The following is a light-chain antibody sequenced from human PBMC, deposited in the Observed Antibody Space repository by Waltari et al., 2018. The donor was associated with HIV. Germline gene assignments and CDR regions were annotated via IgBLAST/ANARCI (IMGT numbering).Light chain of an antibody. V-gene: IGLV1-47*01. CDR1: SSNIGIND. Sequence: QSVLTQPPSASGTPGQRVTISCSGSSSNIGINDVSWYQHRPGTAPKLLICTNNRRPSWVPARFSASKSGTSAPVANRALQSDDEADYYCAAWDGSLRGGVFGGWTKLTV. CDR3: AAWDGSLRGGV. J-gene: IGLJ3*02. CDR2: TNN.